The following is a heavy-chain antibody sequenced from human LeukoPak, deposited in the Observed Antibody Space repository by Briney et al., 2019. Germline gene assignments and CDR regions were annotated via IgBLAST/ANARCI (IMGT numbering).Heavy chain of an antibody. CDR1: GDSINNNY. D-gene: IGHD2-8*01. Sequence: SETLSLTCSVSGDSINNNYWSWIRQPAGKGLEWIGRIYTSGSTEYNPSLRSRVTMSVDTSKNQFSLKLTGVTAADTAVYYCARGLKGTNAVDYWGQGILVTVSS. J-gene: IGHJ4*02. V-gene: IGHV4-4*07. CDR3: ARGLKGTNAVDY. CDR2: IYTSGST.